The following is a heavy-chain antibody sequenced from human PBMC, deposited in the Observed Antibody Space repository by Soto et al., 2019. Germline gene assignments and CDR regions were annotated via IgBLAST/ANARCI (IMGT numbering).Heavy chain of an antibody. D-gene: IGHD5-12*01. CDR2: IYYSGDS. CDR1: GGSISSSSYY. Sequence: QLQLQESGPGLVKPSETLSLTCTVSGGSISSSSYYWGWIRQSPGKGLEWIGSIYYSGDSYYNPSLKSRVTISVDTSKNQFSLKLSSVTAADTAVYYCARSGYTSGTRVYWGQGNLVTVSS. V-gene: IGHV4-39*01. CDR3: ARSGYTSGTRVY. J-gene: IGHJ4*02.